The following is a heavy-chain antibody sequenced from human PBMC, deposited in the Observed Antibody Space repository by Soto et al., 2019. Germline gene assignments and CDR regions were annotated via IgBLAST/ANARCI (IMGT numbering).Heavy chain of an antibody. J-gene: IGHJ5*02. CDR1: GFTFSSYA. CDR2: ISGSGGST. CDR3: AKDRGSSWSRYRWFDP. D-gene: IGHD6-13*01. Sequence: PGGSLRLSCAASGFTFSSYAMSWVRQAPGKGLEWVSAISGSGGSTYYADSVKGRFTISRDNSKNTLYLQMNSLRAEDTAVYYCAKDRGSSWSRYRWFDPWGQGTLVTVSS. V-gene: IGHV3-23*01.